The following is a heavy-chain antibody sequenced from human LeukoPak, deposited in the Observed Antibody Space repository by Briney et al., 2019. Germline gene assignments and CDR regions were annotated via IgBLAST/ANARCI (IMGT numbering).Heavy chain of an antibody. J-gene: IGHJ4*02. CDR3: ARGYLGYCSSTSCYTWFDY. CDR1: GGSFSGYY. CDR2: INHSGST. Sequence: SETLSLTCAVYGGSFSGYYWSWIRQPPGKGLEWIGEINHSGSTNYNPSLKSRVTMSVDTSKNQFSLKLSSVTAADTAVYYCARGYLGYCSSTSCYTWFDYWGQGTLVTVSS. D-gene: IGHD2-2*02. V-gene: IGHV4-34*01.